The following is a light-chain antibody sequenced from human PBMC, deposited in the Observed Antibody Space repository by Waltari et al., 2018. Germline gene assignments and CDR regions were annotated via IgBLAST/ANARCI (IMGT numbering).Light chain of an antibody. Sequence: AIQLTQSPSSLSASVGDRVTLTCRSSQGFSSALAWYQQKPGKAPKLLIYDASSLESGVPSRFSGSGSGTDFTLTISSLQPEDFATYYCQQFNSYPPLFGGGTKVEIK. CDR1: QGFSSA. CDR3: QQFNSYPPL. J-gene: IGKJ4*01. CDR2: DAS. V-gene: IGKV1-13*02.